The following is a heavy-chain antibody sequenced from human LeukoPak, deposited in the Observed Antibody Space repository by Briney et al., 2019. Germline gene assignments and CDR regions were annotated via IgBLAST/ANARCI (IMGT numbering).Heavy chain of an antibody. CDR1: GGSISSSSYY. Sequence: PSETLSLTCTVSGGSISSSSYYWGWIRQPPGKGLEWIGSIYYSGSTYYNPSLKSRVTISVDTSKNQFSLKLSSVTAADTAVYYCARGDRLHDGGNGPDYWGQGTLVTVSS. CDR2: IYYSGST. V-gene: IGHV4-39*01. J-gene: IGHJ4*02. CDR3: ARGDRLHDGGNGPDY. D-gene: IGHD4-23*01.